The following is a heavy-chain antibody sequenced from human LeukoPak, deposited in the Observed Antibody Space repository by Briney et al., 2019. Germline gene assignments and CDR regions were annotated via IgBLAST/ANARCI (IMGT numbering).Heavy chain of an antibody. V-gene: IGHV3-74*01. CDR1: GFTFSSYW. D-gene: IGHD2-2*02. CDR3: AKDHAGYCSSTSCYKWGHYFDY. J-gene: IGHJ4*02. CDR2: INSDGSST. Sequence: GGSLRLSCAASGFTFSSYWMHWVRQAPGKGLVWVSRINSDGSSTSYADSVKGRFTISRDNAKNTLYLQMNSLRAEDTAVYYCAKDHAGYCSSTSCYKWGHYFDYWGQGTLVTVSS.